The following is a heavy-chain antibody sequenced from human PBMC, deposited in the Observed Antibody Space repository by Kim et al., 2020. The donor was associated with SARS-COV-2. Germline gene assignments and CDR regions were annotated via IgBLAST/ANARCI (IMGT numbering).Heavy chain of an antibody. J-gene: IGHJ6*02. CDR1: GYTFTSYA. D-gene: IGHD1-26*01. CDR2: INAGNGNT. Sequence: ASVKVSCKASGYTFTSYAMHWVRQAPGQRLEWMGWINAGNGNTKYSQKFQGRVTITRDTSASTAYMELSSLRSEDTAVYYCARVGAGSSAGYYYGMDVWGQGTTVTVSS. V-gene: IGHV1-3*01. CDR3: ARVGAGSSAGYYYGMDV.